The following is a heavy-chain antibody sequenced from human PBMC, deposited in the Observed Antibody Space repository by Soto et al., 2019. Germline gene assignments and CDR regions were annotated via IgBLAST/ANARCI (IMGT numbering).Heavy chain of an antibody. Sequence: SETLSLTCTVSGGSISGYYWSCIRQPPGKGLEWIGYIYDSGSTNYNPSLKSRVTISVDTSKNRFSLKLSSVTAADTAVYYCARDRRVWSGHKWFDPWGQGTLVTV. V-gene: IGHV4-59*01. CDR1: GGSISGYY. CDR2: IYDSGST. CDR3: ARDRRVWSGHKWFDP. J-gene: IGHJ5*02. D-gene: IGHD3-3*01.